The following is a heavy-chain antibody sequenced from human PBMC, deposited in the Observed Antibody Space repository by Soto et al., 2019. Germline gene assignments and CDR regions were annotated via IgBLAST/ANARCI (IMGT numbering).Heavy chain of an antibody. D-gene: IGHD3-9*01. CDR3: ARYGRYFDWSPGMDV. J-gene: IGHJ6*02. V-gene: IGHV3-11*03. Sequence: GGSLRLSCVASGFTFSDYYMSWIRQAPGKGLEWVSYISSSSSYTNYADSVKGRFTISRDNAKNSLYLQMNSLRAEDTAVYYCARYGRYFDWSPGMDVWGQGTTVTVSS. CDR2: ISSSSSYT. CDR1: GFTFSDYY.